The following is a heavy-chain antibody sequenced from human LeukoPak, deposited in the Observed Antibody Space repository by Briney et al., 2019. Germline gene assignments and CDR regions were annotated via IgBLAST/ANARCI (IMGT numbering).Heavy chain of an antibody. CDR3: ARDLDGTNHFDY. CDR2: IYNSGST. Sequence: PSETLSLTCTVSGGSISSGGYYWSWIRQHPGKGLEWIGYIYNSGSTYYNPSLKSRVTISVDTSKNQFSLRLSSVTAADTAVYYCARDLDGTNHFDYWGRGTLVTVSS. V-gene: IGHV4-31*03. J-gene: IGHJ4*02. CDR1: GGSISSGGYY. D-gene: IGHD2-8*01.